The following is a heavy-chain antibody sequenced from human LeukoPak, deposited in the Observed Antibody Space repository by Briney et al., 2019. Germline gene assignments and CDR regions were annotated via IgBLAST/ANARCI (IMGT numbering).Heavy chain of an antibody. D-gene: IGHD2-2*01. Sequence: SETLSLTCTLSGGSVTTSSFYWAWISQPPGKGLECIGTIYYSGITYYHSSLKSRVTISVDTSKNQFSLKLNSVTAADTAVYFCAKSGPAAGCPDAYIWGQGTMVTVSS. CDR3: AKSGPAAGCPDAYI. CDR1: GGSVTTSSFY. J-gene: IGHJ3*02. V-gene: IGHV4-39*07. CDR2: IYYSGIT.